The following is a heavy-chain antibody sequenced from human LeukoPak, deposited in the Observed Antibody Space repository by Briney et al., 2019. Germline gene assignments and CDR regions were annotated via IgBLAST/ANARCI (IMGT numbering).Heavy chain of an antibody. V-gene: IGHV3-48*01. CDR1: GFTFSAYS. J-gene: IGHJ4*02. CDR2: IGSSSSPI. D-gene: IGHD4-11*01. Sequence: RGSLRLSCAASGFTFSAYSMNWVRQAPEKGLEWVSYIGSSSSPIYYADSVKGRFTISRDNAKNSLYLQMDSLRAEDTAVYYCARDQAYSFDYWGQGTLVTVFS. CDR3: ARDQAYSFDY.